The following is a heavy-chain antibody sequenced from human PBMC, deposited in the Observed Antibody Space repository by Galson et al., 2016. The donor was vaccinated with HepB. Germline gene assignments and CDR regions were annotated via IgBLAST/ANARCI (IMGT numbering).Heavy chain of an antibody. D-gene: IGHD3-22*01. CDR1: GFSFNSYG. CDR2: IWHDGSNK. V-gene: IGHV3-33*06. CDR3: AKGDYYDSCDYFPFDY. Sequence: SLRLSCAASGFSFNSYGMHWVRQAPDKGLEWVAFIWHDGSNKYYADSVKGRFTISRDNSKNTLYLQMNSLRAEDTAVYYCAKGDYYDSCDYFPFDYWGQGTLVTVT. J-gene: IGHJ4*02.